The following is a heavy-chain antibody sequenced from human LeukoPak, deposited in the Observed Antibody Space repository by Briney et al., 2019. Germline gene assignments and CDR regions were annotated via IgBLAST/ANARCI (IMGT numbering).Heavy chain of an antibody. J-gene: IGHJ4*02. CDR3: ARGYSYGYNY. CDR1: GFTFSNYD. CDR2: ISSSSRII. V-gene: IGHV3-48*01. D-gene: IGHD5-18*01. Sequence: GGSLRLSCAASGFTFSNYDMNWVRQAPGKGLEWVSYISSSSRIIYYADSLKGRFTTSRDNAKNSLYLQLNSLRADDTAVYYCARGYSYGYNYWGQGTLVTVSS.